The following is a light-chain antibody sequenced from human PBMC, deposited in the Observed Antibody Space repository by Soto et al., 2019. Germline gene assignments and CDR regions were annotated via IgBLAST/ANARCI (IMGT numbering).Light chain of an antibody. J-gene: IGLJ2*01. CDR2: STS. CDR3: LLYYGGAQVL. Sequence: QTVVTQEPSLTVSPGGTVTLTCASSTGAVTSGLYPNWIQQKPGQTPRALIYSTSNRHPWTPARFSGSLLGGKAALTLSGVQPEDEADYYCLLYYGGAQVLFGGGTKVTVL. CDR1: TGAVTSGLY. V-gene: IGLV7-43*01.